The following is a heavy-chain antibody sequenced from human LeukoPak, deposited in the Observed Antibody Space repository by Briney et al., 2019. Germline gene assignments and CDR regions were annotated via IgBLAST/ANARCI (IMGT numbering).Heavy chain of an antibody. CDR2: ISYDGSNK. D-gene: IGHD2-2*01. CDR3: AREIPVFLGVVVVPAAIARLGGMDV. J-gene: IGHJ6*04. Sequence: GRSLRLSCAASGFTFSSYAMHWVRQAPGKGLEWVAVISYDGSNKYYADSVKGRFTISRDNSKNTLYLQMNSLRAEDTAVYYCAREIPVFLGVVVVPAAIARLGGMDVWGKGTTVTVSS. CDR1: GFTFSSYA. V-gene: IGHV3-30*04.